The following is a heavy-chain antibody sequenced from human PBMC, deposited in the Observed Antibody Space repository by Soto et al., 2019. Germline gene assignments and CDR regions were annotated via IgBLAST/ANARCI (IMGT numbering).Heavy chain of an antibody. CDR3: ARGLRRITIFGVAIIVYGMDV. J-gene: IGHJ6*01. Sequence: ASVKVSCKASGYTFTSYDINWVRQATGQGLEWMGWMNPNSGNTGYAQKFQGRVTMTRNTSISTAYMELSSLRSEDTAVYYCARGLRRITIFGVAIIVYGMDVWGQGTTVTVSS. V-gene: IGHV1-8*01. CDR1: GYTFTSYD. CDR2: MNPNSGNT. D-gene: IGHD3-3*01.